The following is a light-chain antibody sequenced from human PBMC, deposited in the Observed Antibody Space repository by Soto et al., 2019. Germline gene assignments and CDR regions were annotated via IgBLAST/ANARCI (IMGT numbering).Light chain of an antibody. CDR2: GAS. J-gene: IGKJ5*01. Sequence: EIVLTQSPATLSLSPRERATLSCRASQSVSSYLAWYQQKPGQAPRLLIYGASSRATGIPDRFSGSGSGTEFTLTISRLEPEDFAVYYCQQYGSSPITFGQGTRLEIK. CDR3: QQYGSSPIT. CDR1: QSVSSY. V-gene: IGKV3-20*01.